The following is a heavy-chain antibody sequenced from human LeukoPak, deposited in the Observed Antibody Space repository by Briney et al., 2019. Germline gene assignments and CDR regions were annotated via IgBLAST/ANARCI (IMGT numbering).Heavy chain of an antibody. CDR3: ARLPRPSRYSYGYDGES. CDR1: GGSISSSSYY. V-gene: IGHV4-39*01. Sequence: PSETLSLTCTVSGGSISSSSYYWGWIRQPPGKGLEWIGSIYYSGSTYYNPSPKSRVTISVDTSKNQFSLKLSSVTAADTAVYYCARLPRPSRYSYGYDGESWGQGTLVTVSS. D-gene: IGHD5-18*01. CDR2: IYYSGST. J-gene: IGHJ4*02.